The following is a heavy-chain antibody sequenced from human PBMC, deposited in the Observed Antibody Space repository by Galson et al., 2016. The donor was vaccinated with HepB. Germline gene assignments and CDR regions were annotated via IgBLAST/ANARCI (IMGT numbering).Heavy chain of an antibody. Sequence: SLRLSCAASGFSFSGNGMHWVRQAPGKGLEWVAVIWYDGSYKYYADSVKGRFTISRDNSKNTLYLQMNSLRPEDTAVYYCAKESPPFSSGWHYFDYWGQGTLVTVSS. J-gene: IGHJ4*02. CDR2: IWYDGSYK. CDR3: AKESPPFSSGWHYFDY. D-gene: IGHD6-19*01. CDR1: GFSFSGNG. V-gene: IGHV3-33*06.